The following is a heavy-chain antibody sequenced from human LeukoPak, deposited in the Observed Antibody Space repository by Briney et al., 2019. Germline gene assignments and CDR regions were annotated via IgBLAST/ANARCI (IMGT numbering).Heavy chain of an antibody. CDR2: IYYSGST. D-gene: IGHD3-16*01. CDR3: ARDSLAFGGTINPDNWFDP. J-gene: IGHJ5*02. Sequence: PSETLSLTCTVSGGSISSSSYYWGWIRQPPGKGLEWIGSIYYSGSTYYNPSLKSRVTISVDTSKNQFSLKLSSVTAADTAVYYCARDSLAFGGTINPDNWFDPWGQGTLVTVSS. V-gene: IGHV4-39*07. CDR1: GGSISSSSYY.